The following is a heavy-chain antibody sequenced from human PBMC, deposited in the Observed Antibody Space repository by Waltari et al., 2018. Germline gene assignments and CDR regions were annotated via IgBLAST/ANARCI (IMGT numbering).Heavy chain of an antibody. Sequence: EVQLVESGGDLVQPGGSPRLSCAASGFTFSRSWMTGVRQAPGKGLEGVGNIQQNGSEKWYADSVRGRFTISRDNAMNSLYLQMNSLRVEDTAVYYCARDLVATPPWGQGTLVTVSS. V-gene: IGHV3-7*01. D-gene: IGHD2-21*02. CDR2: IQQNGSEK. CDR1: GFTFSRSW. J-gene: IGHJ5*02. CDR3: ARDLVATPP.